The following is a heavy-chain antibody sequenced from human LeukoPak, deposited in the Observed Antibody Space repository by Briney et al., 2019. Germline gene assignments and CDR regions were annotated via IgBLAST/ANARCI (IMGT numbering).Heavy chain of an antibody. J-gene: IGHJ4*02. CDR3: VRGRLTTDY. D-gene: IGHD1-1*01. V-gene: IGHV3-7*03. CDR2: IKQDGSEK. CDR1: GFTFSDYW. Sequence: GGSLELSCAASGFTFSDYWMTGVGQSPGKGLEWVANIKQDGSEKIYVYSVKGRFTISRDNAKNSLYLQMNSLRAEDTAVYYCVRGRLTTDYWGQGTLVTVSS.